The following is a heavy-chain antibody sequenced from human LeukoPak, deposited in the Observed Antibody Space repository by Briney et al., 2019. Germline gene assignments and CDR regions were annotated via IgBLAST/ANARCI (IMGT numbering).Heavy chain of an antibody. CDR3: ARDLDGSGDTDY. D-gene: IGHD3-10*01. V-gene: IGHV3-48*04. Sequence: PGGSLRLSCAASGFTFSSYGMHWVRQAPGKGLEWVSYISSSGSTIYYADSVKGRFTISRDNAKNSLYLQMNSLRAEDTAVYYCARDLDGSGDTDYWGQGTLVTVSS. CDR2: ISSSGSTI. J-gene: IGHJ4*02. CDR1: GFTFSSYG.